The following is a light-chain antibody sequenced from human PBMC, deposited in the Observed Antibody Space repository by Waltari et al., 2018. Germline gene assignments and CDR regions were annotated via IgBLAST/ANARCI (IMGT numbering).Light chain of an antibody. CDR3: NSRDSSGNHVV. J-gene: IGLJ2*01. CDR2: GKT. CDR1: SLRSYY. V-gene: IGLV3-19*01. Sequence: SSELTQDPAVSAALGQTVRITCQGDSLRSYYASWYQQKPGQAPVLVIYGKTTRPSGIPDRFSGSSSGNTASLTITGAQAEDEADYYCNSRDSSGNHVVFGGGTKLTVL.